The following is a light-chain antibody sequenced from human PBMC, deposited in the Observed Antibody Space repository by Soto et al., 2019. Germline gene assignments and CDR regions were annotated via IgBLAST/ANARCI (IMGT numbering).Light chain of an antibody. V-gene: IGKV4-1*01. CDR3: QQYYRPWT. Sequence: DIVMTQSPDSLAVSLGERATINCKSSQSVFYSSNNKNYLAGYQQKPGQPPKLLIYWASTRESGVPDRFSGSGSGTDFTLTISSLQAEDVAVYYCQQYYRPWTFGQGTKVEIK. CDR1: QSVFYSSNNKNY. J-gene: IGKJ1*01. CDR2: WAS.